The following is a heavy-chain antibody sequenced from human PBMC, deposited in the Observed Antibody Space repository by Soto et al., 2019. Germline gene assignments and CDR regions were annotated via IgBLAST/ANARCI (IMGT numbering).Heavy chain of an antibody. CDR2: ISAYNGNT. D-gene: IGHD3-3*01. V-gene: IGHV1-18*01. CDR1: GYTFTSYG. J-gene: IGHJ3*02. Sequence: ASVKVSCKASGYTFTSYGISWVRQAPGQGLEWMGWISAYNGNTNYAQKLQGRVTMTTDTSTSTAYMELRSLRSDDTAVYFCARDWSGYESVAFDIWGQGTMVTVSS. CDR3: ARDWSGYESVAFDI.